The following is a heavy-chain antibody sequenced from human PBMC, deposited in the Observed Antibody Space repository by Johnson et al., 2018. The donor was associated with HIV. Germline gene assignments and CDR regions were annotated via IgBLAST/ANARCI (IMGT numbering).Heavy chain of an antibody. V-gene: IGHV3-66*01. J-gene: IGHJ3*02. CDR2: VYSGGTT. CDR3: AKSYPSLRGSLRRPSDELGAFDI. Sequence: VQLVESGGGVVQPGRSLRLSCAASGFTFSSNYMSWVRQAPGKGLESVSVVYSGGTTLSADSVKGRSTISRDNAKNSLYLQMNSLRAEDTAVYYCAKSYPSLRGSLRRPSDELGAFDIWGQGTMVTVSS. D-gene: IGHD3-10*01. CDR1: GFTFSSNY.